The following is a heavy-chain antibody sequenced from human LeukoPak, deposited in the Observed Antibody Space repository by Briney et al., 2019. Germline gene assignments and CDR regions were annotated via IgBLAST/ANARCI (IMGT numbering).Heavy chain of an antibody. D-gene: IGHD6-13*01. CDR3: ARDMGIAAAGGAFDI. V-gene: IGHV4-59*01. J-gene: IGHJ3*02. CDR2: IYYSGST. CDR1: GGSISSYY. Sequence: SETLSLTCTVSGGSISSYYWSWIRQPPGKGLEWIGYIYYSGSTNYNPSLKSRVTISVDTSKNQFSLKLSSVTAADTAVYYCARDMGIAAAGGAFDIWGQGTMVTVSS.